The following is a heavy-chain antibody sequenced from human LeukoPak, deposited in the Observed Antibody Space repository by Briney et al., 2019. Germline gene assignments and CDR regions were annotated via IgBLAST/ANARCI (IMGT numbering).Heavy chain of an antibody. CDR2: INPDGSET. V-gene: IGHV3-7*01. D-gene: IGHD6-19*01. J-gene: IGHJ4*02. CDR3: VRGGGSGNHFAS. Sequence: PGGSQRLSCATSGFTFSWSWMSWVRQAPGKGLDWVANINPDGSETNYMDSVKGRFTIARDNAMNSLYLQMNSLGAEDTSLYYCVRGGGSGNHFASWGQGALVTVSS. CDR1: GFTFSWSW.